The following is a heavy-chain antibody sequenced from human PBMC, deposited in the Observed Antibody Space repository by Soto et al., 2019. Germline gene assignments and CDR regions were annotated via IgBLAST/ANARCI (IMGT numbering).Heavy chain of an antibody. V-gene: IGHV1-3*01. CDR1: GYIFTNYA. Sequence: TSVKVSCKASGYIFTNYAMHWVRQAPGQRLEWMGWINAGNGNTKYSQKFQGRVTITRDTSASTGYMELSSLRSEDTAVYYCATDIVVVPAVSTLDYWGQGTLVTVS. CDR2: INAGNGNT. CDR3: ATDIVVVPAVSTLDY. D-gene: IGHD2-2*01. J-gene: IGHJ4*02.